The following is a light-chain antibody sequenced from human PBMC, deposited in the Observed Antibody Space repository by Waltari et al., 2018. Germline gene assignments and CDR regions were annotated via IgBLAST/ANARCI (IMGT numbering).Light chain of an antibody. CDR2: DAS. V-gene: IGKV1-39*01. CDR3: QQSFSTPWT. CDR1: QSISSY. Sequence: DIQMTQSPSSLSASVGDRVTITCRASQSISSYLNWYQIKPGKAPKLLIYDASRLQSGGPSRFSGSGSGTDFTLTISSLQPDDFAIYHCQQSFSTPWTFGQGTNVEI. J-gene: IGKJ1*01.